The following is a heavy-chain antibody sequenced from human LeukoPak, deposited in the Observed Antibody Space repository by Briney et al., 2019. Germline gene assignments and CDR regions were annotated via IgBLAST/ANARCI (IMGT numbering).Heavy chain of an antibody. Sequence: ASVKVSCKASGYTFTGYYMHWVRQAPGQGLEWMGWINPNSGGTNYAQKFQGRVTMTRDTSISTAYMELSRPRSDDTAVYYCARKGSAYYDFWSGFSPFDYWGQGTLVTVSS. CDR3: ARKGSAYYDFWSGFSPFDY. CDR2: INPNSGGT. D-gene: IGHD3-3*01. CDR1: GYTFTGYY. J-gene: IGHJ4*02. V-gene: IGHV1-2*02.